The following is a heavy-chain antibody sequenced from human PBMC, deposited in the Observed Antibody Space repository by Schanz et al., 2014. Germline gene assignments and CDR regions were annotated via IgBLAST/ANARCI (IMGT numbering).Heavy chain of an antibody. Sequence: QVQLVESGGGVVQPGGSLRLSCAASGFTFSSYSMHWVRQAPGKGLEWVAFIRYDGSSKYYADSVRGRFTISRDNAKNSLYLQMNSLTADDTAVYYCARDKGGYYPFDYWGRGTLVNASS. CDR1: GFTFSSYS. D-gene: IGHD3-3*01. CDR2: IRYDGSSK. J-gene: IGHJ4*02. V-gene: IGHV3-30*02. CDR3: ARDKGGYYPFDY.